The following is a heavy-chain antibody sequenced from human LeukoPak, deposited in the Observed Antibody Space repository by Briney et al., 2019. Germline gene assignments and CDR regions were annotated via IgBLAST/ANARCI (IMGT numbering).Heavy chain of an antibody. V-gene: IGHV3-15*01. CDR3: TTDFWEYQLEPYYFDY. Sequence: PGGSLRLSCAASGFTFSNAWMSWVRQAPGKGLEWVGRIKSKTDGGTTDYAAPVKGRFTISRDDSKNTLYLQMNSLKTEDTAVYYCTTDFWEYQLEPYYFDYWGQGTLVTVSS. CDR1: GFTFSNAW. D-gene: IGHD2-2*01. CDR2: IKSKTDGGTT. J-gene: IGHJ4*02.